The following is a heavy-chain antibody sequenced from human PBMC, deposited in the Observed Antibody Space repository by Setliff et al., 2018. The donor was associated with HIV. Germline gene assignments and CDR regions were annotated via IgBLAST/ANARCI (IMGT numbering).Heavy chain of an antibody. CDR2: INVNNDAT. Sequence: ASVKVSCKASGYTFTSHYIHWVRQAPGQGLEWMGWINVNNDATNYVQKFQGRVTMTTDTSTSTAYMDPRSLRSDDTAVYYCAKCSEMLGTPATSSGYYCGWFDPWGQGTLVTVSS. CDR3: AKCSEMLGTPATSSGYYCGWFDP. V-gene: IGHV1-2*02. CDR1: GYTFTSHY. J-gene: IGHJ5*02. D-gene: IGHD3-22*01.